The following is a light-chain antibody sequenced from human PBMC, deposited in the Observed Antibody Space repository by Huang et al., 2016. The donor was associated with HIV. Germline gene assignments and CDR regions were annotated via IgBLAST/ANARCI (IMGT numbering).Light chain of an antibody. CDR2: GAS. CDR1: QTISSF. CDR3: QQSDNIPYT. V-gene: IGKV1-39*01. Sequence: DIQMTQSPSSLSASVGDRVNITCRASQTISSFLNWYQQKPGRAPKLLIYGASTLQSGAPSRFSGSGSGTDFALTISSLQPEDSATYYCQQSDNIPYTFGQGTKLEIK. J-gene: IGKJ2*01.